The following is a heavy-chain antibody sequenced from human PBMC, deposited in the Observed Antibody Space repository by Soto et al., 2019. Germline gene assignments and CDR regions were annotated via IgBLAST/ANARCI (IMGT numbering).Heavy chain of an antibody. Sequence: SLRLSCAASGFTFDDYAMHWVRQAPGKGLEWVSSINWDSASIGYADSVKGRFTISRDNAKNSLYLQMNSLRVEDTALYYCAKGVSSSSGVYLLDSWAQGTLVTVSS. CDR3: AKGVSSSSGVYLLDS. D-gene: IGHD6-6*01. V-gene: IGHV3-9*01. J-gene: IGHJ5*01. CDR2: INWDSASI. CDR1: GFTFDDYA.